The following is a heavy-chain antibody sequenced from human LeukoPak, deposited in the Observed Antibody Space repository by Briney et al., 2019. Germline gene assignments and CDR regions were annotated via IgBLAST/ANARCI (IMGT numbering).Heavy chain of an antibody. Sequence: GGSLRLSCAASGFTFSSYTMNWVRQAPGKGLEWVSYTSSSSNTIYYADSVKGRFTISRDNAKNSLHLQMNSLRAEDTAVYYCARGRGYNLYWYFDLWGRGTLVTVSS. CDR1: GFTFSSYT. J-gene: IGHJ2*01. V-gene: IGHV3-48*04. D-gene: IGHD5-24*01. CDR3: ARGRGYNLYWYFDL. CDR2: TSSSSNTI.